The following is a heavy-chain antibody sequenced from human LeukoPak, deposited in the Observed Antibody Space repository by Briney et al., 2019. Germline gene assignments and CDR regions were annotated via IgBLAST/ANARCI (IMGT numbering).Heavy chain of an antibody. Sequence: GGSLRLSCAASGFSFSDYSMNWVRQAPGKGLEWVSSIGTGSRSMYYADSVKGRLTISRDNATNSLYLQMNSLRAEDTAGYYCARDVAAGAFDIWGQGTMVSVSS. D-gene: IGHD6-13*01. V-gene: IGHV3-21*01. CDR1: GFSFSDYS. CDR2: IGTGSRSM. CDR3: ARDVAAGAFDI. J-gene: IGHJ3*02.